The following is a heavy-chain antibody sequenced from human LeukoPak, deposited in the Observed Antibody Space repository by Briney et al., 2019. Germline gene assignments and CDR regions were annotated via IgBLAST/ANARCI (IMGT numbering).Heavy chain of an antibody. CDR3: ARGSDFWSGYSFDY. V-gene: IGHV4-59*01. CDR1: GFTFSNYA. J-gene: IGHJ4*02. Sequence: GSLRLSCAASGFTFSNYAMSWIRQAPGKGLEWIGYVYYSGSTDYDPSLKSRVTISVDTSKNQFSLKLSSVTAADTAVYYCARGSDFWSGYSFDYWGQGTLVTVSS. CDR2: VYYSGST. D-gene: IGHD3-3*01.